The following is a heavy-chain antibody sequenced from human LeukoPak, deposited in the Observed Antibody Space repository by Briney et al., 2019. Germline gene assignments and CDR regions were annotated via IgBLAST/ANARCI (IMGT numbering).Heavy chain of an antibody. V-gene: IGHV3-74*01. CDR2: ITSDGSST. CDR3: ARDLTGAVFDF. CDR1: GFTFSSYW. D-gene: IGHD1-26*01. J-gene: IGHJ4*02. Sequence: PGGSLRLSCAASGFTFSSYWMHWVRQAPGKGLVCVSRITSDGSSTSYADSVRGRLTISRDNAKNTVYLQMNSLRAEDTAVYYCARDLTGAVFDFWGQGTLVTVSS.